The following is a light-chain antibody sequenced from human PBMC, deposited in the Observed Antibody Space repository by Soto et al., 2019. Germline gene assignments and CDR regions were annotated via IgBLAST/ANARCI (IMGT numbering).Light chain of an antibody. CDR2: DAS. V-gene: IGKV1-16*02. Sequence: DIQMTQSPSSLSASVGDRVTITCRASQGIRNDLAWFQQKPGKAPKSLIYDASSMQSGVPSKFSGSGSGTDFTLTISSLQPEDSATYYCQHYHTYPWTFGQGTKVEIK. CDR3: QHYHTYPWT. CDR1: QGIRND. J-gene: IGKJ1*01.